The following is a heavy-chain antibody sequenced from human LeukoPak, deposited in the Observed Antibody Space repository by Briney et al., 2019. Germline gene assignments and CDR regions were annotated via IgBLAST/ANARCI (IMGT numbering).Heavy chain of an antibody. J-gene: IGHJ6*02. CDR3: ARDSFPRSSSWYYYYYGMDV. V-gene: IGHV1-69*13. CDR2: IIPIFGTA. D-gene: IGHD6-13*01. CDR1: GYTFTSYY. Sequence: ASVKVSCKASGYTFTSYYMHWVRQAPGQGLEWMGGIIPIFGTANYAQKFQGRVTITADESTSTAYMELSSLRSEDTAVYYCARDSFPRSSSWYYYYYGMDVWGQGTTVTVSS.